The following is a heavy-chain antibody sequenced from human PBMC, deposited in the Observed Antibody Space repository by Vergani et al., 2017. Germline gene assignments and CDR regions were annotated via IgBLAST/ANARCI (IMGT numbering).Heavy chain of an antibody. D-gene: IGHD6-6*01. Sequence: VQLLESGGGVVQPGRSLRLSCAASGFTFSSYGMHWVRQAPGKGLEWVAVIWYDGSNKYYADSVKGRFTISRDNSKNTLYLQMNSLRADDTAVYYCAREYSSSAARLYYFDYWGQGTLVTVSS. CDR1: GFTFSSYG. CDR2: IWYDGSNK. V-gene: IGHV3-33*01. CDR3: AREYSSSAARLYYFDY. J-gene: IGHJ4*02.